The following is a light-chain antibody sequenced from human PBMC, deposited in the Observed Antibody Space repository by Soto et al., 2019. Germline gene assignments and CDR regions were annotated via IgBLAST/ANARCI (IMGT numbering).Light chain of an antibody. CDR2: EVS. V-gene: IGLV2-14*01. CDR1: SSDVGGYNY. J-gene: IGLJ3*02. Sequence: QSALTQPAPVSGSPGQSITISCTGTSSDVGGYNYVSWYQQHPGKAPKLMIYEVSNRPSGVSNRFSGSKSGNTASLTISGLQAEDEADYYCSSYTSSSTRVFGGGTKLT. CDR3: SSYTSSSTRV.